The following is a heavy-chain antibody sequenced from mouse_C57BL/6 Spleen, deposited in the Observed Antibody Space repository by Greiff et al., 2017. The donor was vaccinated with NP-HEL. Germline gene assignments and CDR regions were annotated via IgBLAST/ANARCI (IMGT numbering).Heavy chain of an antibody. CDR1: GYSFTGYY. D-gene: IGHD1-1*01. CDR2: INPSTGGT. J-gene: IGHJ3*01. V-gene: IGHV1-42*01. CDR3: ARSCYGSSPFAD. Sequence: EVQLQQSGPELVKPGASVKISCKASGYSFTGYYMNWVKQSPEKSLEWIGEINPSTGGTTYNEKFKAKATLTVDKSSSTAYMQLKSLTSEDSAVYYCARSCYGSSPFADWGKGTPVTVAA.